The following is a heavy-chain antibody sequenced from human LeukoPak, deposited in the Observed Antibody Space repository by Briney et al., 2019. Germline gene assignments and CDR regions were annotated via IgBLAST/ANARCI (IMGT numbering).Heavy chain of an antibody. CDR2: INPSGGST. Sequence: ASVKVSCKASGYTFTSYYMHWVRQAPGQGLEWMGIINPSGGSTSYAQKFQGRVTMTRDTSTSTVYMELSSLRSEDTAVHYCARGRDIVVVPASFDYWGQGTLVTVSS. J-gene: IGHJ4*02. D-gene: IGHD2-2*01. CDR1: GYTFTSYY. V-gene: IGHV1-46*01. CDR3: ARGRDIVVVPASFDY.